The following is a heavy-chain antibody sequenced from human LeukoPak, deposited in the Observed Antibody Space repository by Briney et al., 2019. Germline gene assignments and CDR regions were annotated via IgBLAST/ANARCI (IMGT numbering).Heavy chain of an antibody. J-gene: IGHJ4*02. CDR2: IYSGGST. CDR3: ARVDYGDHGATSFFDY. D-gene: IGHD4-17*01. V-gene: IGHV3-66*01. CDR1: GFTVSSNY. Sequence: GGSLRLSCAASGFTVSSNYMSWVRQAPGKGLERVSVIYSGGSTYYADSVKGRFTISRDNSKNTLYLQMNSLRAEDTAVYYCARVDYGDHGATSFFDYWGQGTLVTVSS.